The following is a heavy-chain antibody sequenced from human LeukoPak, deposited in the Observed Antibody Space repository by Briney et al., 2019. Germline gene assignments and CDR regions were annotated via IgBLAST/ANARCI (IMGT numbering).Heavy chain of an antibody. CDR2: ISGNSGAT. CDR3: ARDITIGY. CDR1: GFTFSTFA. J-gene: IGHJ4*02. D-gene: IGHD3-10*01. Sequence: GGSLRLSCAASGFTFSTFAMIWVRQPPGKGLEWVSVISGNSGATYYADSVKGRFTISRDNAKNTLYLQMNSLRAEDTAVYYCARDITIGYWGQGTLVTVSS. V-gene: IGHV3-23*01.